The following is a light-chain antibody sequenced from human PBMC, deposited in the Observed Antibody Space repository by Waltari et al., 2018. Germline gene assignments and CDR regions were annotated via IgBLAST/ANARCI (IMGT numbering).Light chain of an antibody. CDR1: QNIHTY. J-gene: IGKJ5*01. CDR3: QQRSFWPPVT. V-gene: IGKV3-11*01. Sequence: EIVLTQSPAPLSLSPGERAILSCRASQNIHTYLACYQQKAGQAPRLLIYDSSNRSAGIPARFSGSGSGTDFTLTISSREPEDFGVYYCQQRSFWPPVTFGQGTRLDIK. CDR2: DSS.